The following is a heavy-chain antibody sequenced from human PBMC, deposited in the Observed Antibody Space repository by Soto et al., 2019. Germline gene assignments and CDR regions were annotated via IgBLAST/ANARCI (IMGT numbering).Heavy chain of an antibody. V-gene: IGHV3-23*01. CDR1: GHTYNRYA. CDR3: AKETGYSYGFQPNALDV. Sequence: GGPQTLPCAVSGHTYNRYAINCAPHAPGKALEWVSIISSRGDRTSYAESVKGRFTISRDDSKNTLFLHMNSLGAEDTAVYYCAKETGYSYGFQPNALDVWGQGTTVTVSS. CDR2: ISSRGDRT. J-gene: IGHJ6*02. D-gene: IGHD5-18*01.